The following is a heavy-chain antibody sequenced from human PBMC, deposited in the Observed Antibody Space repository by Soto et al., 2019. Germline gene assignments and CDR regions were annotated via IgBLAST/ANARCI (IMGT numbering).Heavy chain of an antibody. Sequence: GGSLRLSCAASGFTFSSYAMSWVRQAPGKGLEWVSAISGSGGSTYYADSVKGRFTISRDNSKNTLYLQMNSLRAEDTAVYYCAKRTWPSVVPAANDYWGQGTLVTVSS. CDR3: AKRTWPSVVPAANDY. V-gene: IGHV3-23*01. CDR2: ISGSGGST. CDR1: GFTFSSYA. J-gene: IGHJ4*02. D-gene: IGHD2-2*01.